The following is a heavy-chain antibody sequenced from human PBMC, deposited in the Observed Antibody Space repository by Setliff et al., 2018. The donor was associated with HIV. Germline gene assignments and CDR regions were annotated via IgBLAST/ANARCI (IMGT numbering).Heavy chain of an antibody. CDR3: ARDNSYYYGSGSHYWYGMDV. D-gene: IGHD3-10*01. CDR1: VGPVSSGNHY. J-gene: IGHJ6*01. Sequence: SETLSLTCTVSVGPVSSGNHYWSWIRQPAGKGLEWIGRIYTSGSTNYNPSLKSRVTISVDTSRNQFSLRLNSVTAAGTAVYYCARDNSYYYGSGSHYWYGMDVWGQGTTVTVAS. V-gene: IGHV4-61*02. CDR2: IYTSGST.